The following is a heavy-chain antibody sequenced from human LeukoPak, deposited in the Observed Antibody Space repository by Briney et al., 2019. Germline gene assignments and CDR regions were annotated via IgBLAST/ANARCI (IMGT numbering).Heavy chain of an antibody. CDR1: GYSISSGYY. J-gene: IGHJ4*02. V-gene: IGHV4-38-2*02. CDR3: ARDEELVIDY. CDR2: IYHSGST. D-gene: IGHD3-10*01. Sequence: SETLSLTCAVSGYSISSGYYWGWIRQPPGKGLEWIGSIYHSGSTYYNPSLKSRVTISVDTSKNQFSLKLSSVTAADTAVYYCARDEELVIDYWGQGTLVTVSS.